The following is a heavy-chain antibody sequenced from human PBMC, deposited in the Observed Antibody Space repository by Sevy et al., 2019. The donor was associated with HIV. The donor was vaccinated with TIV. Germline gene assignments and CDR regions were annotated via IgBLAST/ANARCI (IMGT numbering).Heavy chain of an antibody. CDR2: ISFSSNYI. CDR1: GFTFSTYT. J-gene: IGHJ3*01. D-gene: IGHD3-10*01. CDR3: ARPYGSGSCEAFDL. V-gene: IGHV3-21*01. Sequence: GGSLRLSCAASGFTFSTYTMNWVRQAPGKGLEWISSISFSSNYIYYADSVKGRFTISRDNAKDSLFLQMDSLRAEDTALYYCARPYGSGSCEAFDLWGHGTLVTVSS.